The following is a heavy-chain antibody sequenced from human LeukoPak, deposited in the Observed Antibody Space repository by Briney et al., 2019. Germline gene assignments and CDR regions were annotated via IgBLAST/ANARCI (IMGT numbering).Heavy chain of an antibody. CDR3: AKDLGYYYDSRGYGSDY. Sequence: GGSLRLSCAASGFTFSSYAMSWVRQAPGKGLEWVSAISGSGGSTYYADSVKGRFTISRDNSKNTLYLQMNSLRAEDTAVYYCAKDLGYYYDSRGYGSDYWGQGTLVTVSS. CDR1: GFTFSSYA. J-gene: IGHJ4*02. CDR2: ISGSGGST. D-gene: IGHD3-22*01. V-gene: IGHV3-23*01.